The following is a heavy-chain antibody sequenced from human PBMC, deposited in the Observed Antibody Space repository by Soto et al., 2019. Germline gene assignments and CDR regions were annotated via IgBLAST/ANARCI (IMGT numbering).Heavy chain of an antibody. CDR2: IYSGGST. V-gene: IGHV3-66*01. CDR1: FTVSSNY. Sequence: FTVSSNYMSWVRQAPGKGLEWVSVIYSGGSTYYADSVKGRFTISRDNSKNTLYLQMNSLRAEDTAVYYCARDRYYYDSSGRGAFDIWGQGTMVTVSS. CDR3: ARDRYYYDSSGRGAFDI. D-gene: IGHD3-22*01. J-gene: IGHJ3*02.